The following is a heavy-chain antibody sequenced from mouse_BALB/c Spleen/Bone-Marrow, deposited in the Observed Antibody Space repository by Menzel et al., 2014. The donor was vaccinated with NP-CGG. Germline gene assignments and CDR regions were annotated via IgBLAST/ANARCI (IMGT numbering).Heavy chain of an antibody. Sequence: VQLQESGAELVKPGASVKLSCKASGYTFTSYWMQWVKQRPGQGLEWIGEINPSNGRINYNEKFKSKATLTVDKSSSTAHMQLSSLTSEDSAVYYYARKYYGSSYVWYFDVWGAGTTVTVSS. V-gene: IGHV1S81*02. CDR1: GYTFTSYW. J-gene: IGHJ1*01. CDR3: ARKYYGSSYVWYFDV. CDR2: INPSNGRI. D-gene: IGHD1-1*01.